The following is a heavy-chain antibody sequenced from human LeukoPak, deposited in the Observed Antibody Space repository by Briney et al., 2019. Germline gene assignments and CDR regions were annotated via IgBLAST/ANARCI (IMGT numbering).Heavy chain of an antibody. CDR1: GFTFSNAW. CDR2: IKSKTDGGTT. D-gene: IGHD5-18*01. J-gene: IGHJ4*02. Sequence: GGSLRLSCAASGFTFSNAWVRWVRQAPGKGLEWVARIKSKTDGGTTDYAAPVKGRFTISRDDTKNTLYLQMNSLKTEDTAVYYCTTVDTAMVAYWGQGTLVTVSS. CDR3: TTVDTAMVAY. V-gene: IGHV3-15*01.